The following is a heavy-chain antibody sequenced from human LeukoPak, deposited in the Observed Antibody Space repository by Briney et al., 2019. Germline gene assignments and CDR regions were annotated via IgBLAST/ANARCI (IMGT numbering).Heavy chain of an antibody. CDR2: ISYDGSNK. V-gene: IGHV3-30-3*01. CDR3: ARDKPHFDY. D-gene: IGHD1-14*01. CDR1: GLTFSSYA. J-gene: IGHJ4*02. Sequence: GGSLRLSCAASGLTFSSYAMHWVRQAPGKGLEWVAVISYDGSNKYYADSVKGRFTISRDNSKNTLYLQMNSLRAEDTAVYYCARDKPHFDYWGQGTLVTVSS.